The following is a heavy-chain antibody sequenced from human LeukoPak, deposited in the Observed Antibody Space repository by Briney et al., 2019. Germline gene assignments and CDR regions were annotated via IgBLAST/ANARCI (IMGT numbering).Heavy chain of an antibody. CDR1: GGSINSYY. CDR2: IYYSGTT. V-gene: IGHV4-59*01. CDR3: ARDGLSGFADY. D-gene: IGHD3-22*01. J-gene: IGHJ4*02. Sequence: SETLSLTCAVSGGSINSYYWSWIRQPPGKGLEWIGYIYYSGTTNYNPSLKSRVTISVDTSKNQFSLKLSSATAADTAVYYCARDGLSGFADYWGQGTLVTVSS.